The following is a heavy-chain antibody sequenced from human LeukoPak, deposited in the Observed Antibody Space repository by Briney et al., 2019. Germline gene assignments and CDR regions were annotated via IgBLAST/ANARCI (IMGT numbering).Heavy chain of an antibody. V-gene: IGHV4-4*07. D-gene: IGHD4-17*01. CDR1: DGSISSYY. CDR2: ISTSGST. Sequence: PSETLSLTCTVSDGSISSYYWSWIRQPAGKGLEWIGRISTSGSTNYNPSLKSRVTMSVDTTKNQFSLKLSSVTAADTAVYYCARNNGDYVPFDYWGQGTLVTVSS. J-gene: IGHJ4*02. CDR3: ARNNGDYVPFDY.